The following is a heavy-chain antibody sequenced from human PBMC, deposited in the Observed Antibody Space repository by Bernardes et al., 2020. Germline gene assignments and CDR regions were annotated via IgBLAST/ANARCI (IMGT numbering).Heavy chain of an antibody. CDR2: ITAYMGKT. J-gene: IGHJ5*02. Sequence: ASVKVSCKASGYSFDTFGISWVRQAPGQGLEWVGWITAYMGKTDYAQKFQGRVTMTTETSTSTAYMELRSLRYDDTAVYFCVRDLDSWNQPGSYWFDPWGQGTLVTVSS. V-gene: IGHV1-18*01. D-gene: IGHD3-10*01. CDR1: GYSFDTFG. CDR3: VRDLDSWNQPGSYWFDP.